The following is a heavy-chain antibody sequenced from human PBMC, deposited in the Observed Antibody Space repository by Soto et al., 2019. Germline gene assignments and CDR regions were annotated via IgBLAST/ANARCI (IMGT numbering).Heavy chain of an antibody. J-gene: IGHJ4*02. Sequence: ASVKVCCKASGYTFINYGISWVRQAPGQGLEWMGWLSPSNGNTNYAQKVQGRVTMTTDRSTSTAYMELRSLKSDDAAVYYCARVVAAVGQNYFHYWGQGTLVTVSS. CDR1: GYTFINYG. CDR2: LSPSNGNT. CDR3: ARVVAAVGQNYFHY. V-gene: IGHV1-18*01. D-gene: IGHD6-13*01.